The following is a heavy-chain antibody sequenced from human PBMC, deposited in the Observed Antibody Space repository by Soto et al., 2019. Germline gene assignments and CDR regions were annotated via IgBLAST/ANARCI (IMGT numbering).Heavy chain of an antibody. D-gene: IGHD4-4*01. J-gene: IGHJ5*02. CDR1: GFTFSSYS. CDR3: ARDVTANNWFDP. V-gene: IGHV3-48*02. Sequence: PGGSLRLSCAASGFTFSSYSMNWVRQAPGKGLEWVSYISSSSSTRYYADSVKGRFTISRGGAKNSLYLQMNSLRDEDTAVYYCARDVTANNWFDPWGQGTLVTVSS. CDR2: ISSSSSTR.